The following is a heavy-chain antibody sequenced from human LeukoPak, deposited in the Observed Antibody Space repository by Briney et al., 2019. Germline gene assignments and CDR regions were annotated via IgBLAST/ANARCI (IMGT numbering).Heavy chain of an antibody. D-gene: IGHD3-9*01. V-gene: IGHV4-59*01. Sequence: SETLSLTCTVSGGSISSYYWSWLRQPPGKGLEWIGYIYYSGGTNYNPSLKSQVTISVDTSKNQFSLKLRTVTAADTGVYYCAREETGYEFDPWGQGTLVTVSS. CDR1: GGSISSYY. CDR3: AREETGYEFDP. CDR2: IYYSGGT. J-gene: IGHJ5*02.